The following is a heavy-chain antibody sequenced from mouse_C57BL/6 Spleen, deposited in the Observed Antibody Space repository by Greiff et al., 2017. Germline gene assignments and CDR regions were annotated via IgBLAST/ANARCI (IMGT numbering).Heavy chain of an antibody. CDR1: GYSFTSYY. J-gene: IGHJ1*03. CDR3: ARLREGYFDV. CDR2: IYPGSGNT. V-gene: IGHV1-66*01. Sequence: VQLQESGPELVKPGASVKISCKASGYSFTSYYIHWVKQRPGQGLEWIGWIYPGSGNTKYNEKFKGKATLTADTSSSTAYMQLSSLTSEDSAVYYCARLREGYFDVWGTGTTVTVSS.